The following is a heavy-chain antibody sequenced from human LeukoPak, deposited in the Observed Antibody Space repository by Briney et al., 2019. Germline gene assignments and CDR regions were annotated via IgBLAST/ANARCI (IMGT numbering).Heavy chain of an antibody. D-gene: IGHD3-16*01. J-gene: IGHJ4*02. CDR2: IRGSGET. Sequence: PGGSLRLSCAASGLSFSSFAMSWVRQGPARGLEGVSSIRGSGETFYADSVKGRFTLSTDSSRNTVYFQLNNLSVEDTAIYYCAKASWVSSTDAVRWGQGTLVTVSS. CDR3: AKASWVSSTDAVR. V-gene: IGHV3-23*01. CDR1: GLSFSSFA.